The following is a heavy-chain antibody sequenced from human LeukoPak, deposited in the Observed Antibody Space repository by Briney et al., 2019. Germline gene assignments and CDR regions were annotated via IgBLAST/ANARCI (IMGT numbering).Heavy chain of an antibody. D-gene: IGHD4-17*01. J-gene: IGHJ4*02. V-gene: IGHV4-34*01. CDR1: GGSFSGYY. CDR2: INHSGST. Sequence: SETLSLTCAVYGGSFSGYYWSWIRQPPGKGLEWIGEINHSGSTNYNPSLKSRVTISVDTSKNQFSLKLSSVTAADTAVYYCARDYGDSDRGFDYWGQGTLVTVSS. CDR3: ARDYGDSDRGFDY.